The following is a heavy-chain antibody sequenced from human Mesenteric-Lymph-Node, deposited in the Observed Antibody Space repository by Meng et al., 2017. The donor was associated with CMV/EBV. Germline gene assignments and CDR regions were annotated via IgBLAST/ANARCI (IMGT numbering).Heavy chain of an antibody. CDR3: ARVTGDCGGGPCYEDWYRYKYYGMDV. D-gene: IGHD2-15*01. CDR1: GYTFTSYD. CDR2: INPNSGGT. V-gene: IGHV1-2*02. J-gene: IGHJ6*02. Sequence: ASVKVSCKASGYTFTSYDINWVRQATGQGLEWMGWINPNSGGTNYAQKFQGRVTMTRDTSISTAYMELSRLRSDDTAVYYCARVTGDCGGGPCYEDWYRYKYYGMDVWGQGTTVTVSS.